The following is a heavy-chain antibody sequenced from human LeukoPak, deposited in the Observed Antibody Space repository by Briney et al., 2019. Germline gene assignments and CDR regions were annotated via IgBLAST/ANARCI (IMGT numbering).Heavy chain of an antibody. CDR1: GFTFSSYG. Sequence: GGSLRLSCAASGFTFSSYGMHWVRQAAGKGLEWVAFIRYDGSNKYYADSVKGRFTISRDNSKNTLYLQMNSLRAEDTAVYYCARGGIAAAGFYDAFDIWGQGTMVTVSS. D-gene: IGHD6-13*01. CDR2: IRYDGSNK. CDR3: ARGGIAAAGFYDAFDI. J-gene: IGHJ3*02. V-gene: IGHV3-30*02.